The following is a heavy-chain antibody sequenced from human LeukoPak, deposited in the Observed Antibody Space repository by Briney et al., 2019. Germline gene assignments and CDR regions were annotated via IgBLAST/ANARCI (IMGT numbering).Heavy chain of an antibody. Sequence: ASVKVSCKASGYTFTGYHMHWVRQAPGQGLEWMGWINPNSGDTNYAQKSQGRVTMTRDTSISTAYMDLSRLRFDDAAVYYCARVAYSGYRGIQYYFDYWGQGTLVTVSS. J-gene: IGHJ4*02. CDR3: ARVAYSGYRGIQYYFDY. D-gene: IGHD5-12*01. CDR2: INPNSGDT. V-gene: IGHV1-2*02. CDR1: GYTFTGYH.